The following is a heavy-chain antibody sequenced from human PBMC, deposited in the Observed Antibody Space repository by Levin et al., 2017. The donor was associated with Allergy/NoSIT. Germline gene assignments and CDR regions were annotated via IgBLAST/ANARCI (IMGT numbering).Heavy chain of an antibody. D-gene: IGHD3-3*01. V-gene: IGHV3-7*03. CDR2: IKEDGSEK. Sequence: GGSLRLSCEASGLTFIRYWLTWVRQAPGKGLEWVGNIKEDGSEKYYADSVKGRFTISRDNVKSSLYLQMNSLRAEDTALYYCASRFCTCDACYRASYKCFDVWGRGTMVTVSS. CDR1: GLTFIRYW. J-gene: IGHJ6*04. CDR3: ASRFCTCDACYRASYKCFDV.